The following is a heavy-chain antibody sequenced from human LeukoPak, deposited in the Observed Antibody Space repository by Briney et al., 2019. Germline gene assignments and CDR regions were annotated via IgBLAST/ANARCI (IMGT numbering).Heavy chain of an antibody. V-gene: IGHV3-23*01. CDR1: GFTFSSYA. CDR3: AKGHRVGATSRWFDP. J-gene: IGHJ5*02. D-gene: IGHD1-26*01. Sequence: GGSLRLSCAASGFTFSSYAMSWVRQAPGKGLEWVSSIVGSGRDTYHADSVKGRFTISRDNSKNTLYLQMNNLRAEDTAVYYCAKGHRVGATSRWFDPWGQGTLVTVSS. CDR2: IVGSGRDT.